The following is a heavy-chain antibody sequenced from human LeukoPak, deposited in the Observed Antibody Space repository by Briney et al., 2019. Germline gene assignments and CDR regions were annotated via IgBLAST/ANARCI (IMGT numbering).Heavy chain of an antibody. CDR3: AKAARYCSSTSCYYYYYMDV. V-gene: IGHV3-23*01. CDR2: ISGSGGST. J-gene: IGHJ6*03. Sequence: PGGSLRLSCAASGFAFSSYAMSWVRQAPGKGLEWVSAISGSGGSTYYADSVKGRFTISRDNSKNTLYLQMNSLRAEDTAVYYCAKAARYCSSTSCYYYYYMDVWGKGTTVTVSS. CDR1: GFAFSSYA. D-gene: IGHD2-2*01.